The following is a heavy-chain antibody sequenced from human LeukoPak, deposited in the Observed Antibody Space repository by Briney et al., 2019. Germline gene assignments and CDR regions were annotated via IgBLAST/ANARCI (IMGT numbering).Heavy chain of an antibody. CDR3: ARVRDTESSSRTPYHYYYYMDI. CDR2: IHYSVST. D-gene: IGHD6-6*01. J-gene: IGHJ6*03. CDR1: GDSISSHY. Sequence: PSETLSLTCTVSGDSISSHYWSWIRQPPGKGLEWVGYIHYSVSTNYNPSLKSRVTLSVDTSKNEFSLKLSSVTAADTAVYYCARVRDTESSSRTPYHYYYYMDIWGKGTTVTVSS. V-gene: IGHV4-59*08.